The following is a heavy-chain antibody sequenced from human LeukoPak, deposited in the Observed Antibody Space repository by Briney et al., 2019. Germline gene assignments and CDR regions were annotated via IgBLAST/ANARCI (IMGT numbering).Heavy chain of an antibody. J-gene: IGHJ6*03. CDR3: ARGEFGDYYYFYMDV. D-gene: IGHD2/OR15-2a*01. CDR2: ITSSNNYI. Sequence: GGSLRLSCAASGFTFSSYEMNWVRQAPGKGLEWDSSITSSNNYIYYGDSVKGRFTISRDDAKNSLFLQMNSLRAEDTATYYCARGEFGDYYYFYMDVWGKGTTVTVSS. V-gene: IGHV3-21*01. CDR1: GFTFSSYE.